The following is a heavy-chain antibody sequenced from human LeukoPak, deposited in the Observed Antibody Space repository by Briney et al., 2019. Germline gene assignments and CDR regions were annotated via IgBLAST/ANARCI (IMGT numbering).Heavy chain of an antibody. V-gene: IGHV3-30-3*01. CDR3: ARDRALTVVTSYYFDY. Sequence: GGSLRLSCAASGFTFSSYAMHWVRQAPGKGLEWVAVISYDGSNKYYADSVKGRFTISRDNSKNTLYLQMNSLRAEDTAVYYCARDRALTVVTSYYFDYWGQGTLVTVSS. J-gene: IGHJ4*02. CDR2: ISYDGSNK. CDR1: GFTFSSYA. D-gene: IGHD4-23*01.